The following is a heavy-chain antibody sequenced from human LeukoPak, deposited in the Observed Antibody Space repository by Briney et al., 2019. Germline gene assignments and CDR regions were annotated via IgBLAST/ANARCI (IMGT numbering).Heavy chain of an antibody. Sequence: GGSLRLSCAASGFTFSIYAMHWVRQAPGKGLEWVAVIWYDGSNKYYADSVKGRFTISRDNSKNTLYLQMNSLRAEDTAVYYCARLQPYFYDSSGYSDYWGQGTLVTVSS. CDR2: IWYDGSNK. D-gene: IGHD3-22*01. J-gene: IGHJ4*02. V-gene: IGHV3-33*08. CDR3: ARLQPYFYDSSGYSDY. CDR1: GFTFSIYA.